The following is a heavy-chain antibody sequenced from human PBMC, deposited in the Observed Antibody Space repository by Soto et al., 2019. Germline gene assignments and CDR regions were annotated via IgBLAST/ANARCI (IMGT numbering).Heavy chain of an antibody. CDR1: GFTFSVSA. J-gene: IGHJ4*02. CDR2: IRSKVNNYAT. Sequence: EVQLVESGGGLVQPGGSLKLSCAASGFTFSVSAMHWVRQASGKGLEWVGRIRSKVNNYATAYAASVKGRFTISRDDSKNTAYLQITSLKTEDTAVYYCTRHLADYWGQGTLVTVSS. CDR3: TRHLADY. V-gene: IGHV3-73*01.